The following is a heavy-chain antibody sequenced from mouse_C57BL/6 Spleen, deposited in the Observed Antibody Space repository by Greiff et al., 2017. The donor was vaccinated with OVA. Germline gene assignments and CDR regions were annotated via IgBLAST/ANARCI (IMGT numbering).Heavy chain of an antibody. J-gene: IGHJ2*01. Sequence: QVQLQQSGAELARPGASVKLSCKASGYTFTSYGISWVKQRTGQGLEWIGEIYPRSGNTYYNEKLKGKATLTADKSSSTAYMELRSLTSEDSAVYFCARDYYGIQYYFDYWGQGTTRTVSS. CDR2: IYPRSGNT. CDR1: GYTFTSYG. V-gene: IGHV1-81*01. D-gene: IGHD2-1*01. CDR3: ARDYYGIQYYFDY.